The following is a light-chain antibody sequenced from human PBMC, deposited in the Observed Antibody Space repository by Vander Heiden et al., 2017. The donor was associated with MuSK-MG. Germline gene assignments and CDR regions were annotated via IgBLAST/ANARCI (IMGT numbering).Light chain of an antibody. CDR2: AAS. CDR3: QQCDSTPRT. J-gene: IGKJ2*01. CDR1: QSISSY. Sequence: DIQMTQSPSSLSASVGDRVTITCRASQSISSYLNWYQQKPGKAPKLLIYAASSLQSGVPSRFSGSGSGTDFTLTISSLQPEDFATYYCQQCDSTPRTFGQGTKLEIK. V-gene: IGKV1-39*01.